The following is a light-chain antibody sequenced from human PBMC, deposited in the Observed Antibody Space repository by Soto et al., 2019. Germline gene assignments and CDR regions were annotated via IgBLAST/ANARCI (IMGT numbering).Light chain of an antibody. CDR2: DAS. V-gene: IGKV3-11*01. Sequence: EIVLTQSPAILSLSPGERATLSCRTSQSVTTFLAWYQQKPGQAPRLLIYDASDRATGIAARFSGSGSGTDFTLSISNLEPEDFAVYYCQQRINWPLTFGGGTKVEIK. CDR3: QQRINWPLT. J-gene: IGKJ4*01. CDR1: QSVTTF.